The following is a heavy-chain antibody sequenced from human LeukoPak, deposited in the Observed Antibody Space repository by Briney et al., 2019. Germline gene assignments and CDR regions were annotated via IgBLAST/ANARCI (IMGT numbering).Heavy chain of an antibody. CDR3: AKDRSDSSTWYAGSH. Sequence: GGSLRLSCAASGSTFSTYAMSWVRQAPGKGLEWVSGISGSGDSTNYADSVKGRFTISRDNSKNTLYLQMNSMRAEDTAVYYCAKDRSDSSTWYAGSHWGQGTLVTVSS. D-gene: IGHD6-13*01. V-gene: IGHV3-23*01. J-gene: IGHJ4*02. CDR1: GSTFSTYA. CDR2: ISGSGDST.